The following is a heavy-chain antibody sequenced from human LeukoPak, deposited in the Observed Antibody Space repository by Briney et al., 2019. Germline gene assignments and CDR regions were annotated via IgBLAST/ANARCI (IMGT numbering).Heavy chain of an antibody. D-gene: IGHD1-1*01. CDR1: GFTFSSFG. CDR2: ISYDGSNK. J-gene: IGHJ4*02. V-gene: IGHV3-30*18. Sequence: PSGGSLRLSCAASGFTFSSFGMHWVRQAPGKGLDWVAVISYDGSNKFYADSVKGRFTISRDNSKNTLYLQMNSLRAEDTAVYYCAKDPPGHWKDAGYFDYWGQGTLVTVSS. CDR3: AKDPPGHWKDAGYFDY.